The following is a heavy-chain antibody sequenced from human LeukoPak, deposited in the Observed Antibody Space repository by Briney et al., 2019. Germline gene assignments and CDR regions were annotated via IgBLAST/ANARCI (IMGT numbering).Heavy chain of an antibody. CDR2: ISWNSVNI. J-gene: IGHJ4*02. Sequence: GGSLRLSCAASGLSFDDYAMHWVRQAPGKGLEWVSGISWNSVNIGYADSVKGRFIISRDNAKNSLYLQMNSLRAEDTAFYYCAKSDEYYYDSSGYSYWGQGTLVTVSS. V-gene: IGHV3-9*01. CDR1: GLSFDDYA. CDR3: AKSDEYYYDSSGYSY. D-gene: IGHD3-22*01.